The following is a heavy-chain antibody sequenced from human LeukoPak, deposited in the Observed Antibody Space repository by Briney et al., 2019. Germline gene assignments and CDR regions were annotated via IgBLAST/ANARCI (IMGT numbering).Heavy chain of an antibody. V-gene: IGHV3-23*01. D-gene: IGHD3-10*01. J-gene: IGHJ4*02. Sequence: GGFLRLSCAASGFTFSSYVLSWVRQAPGKGLAWVSAISGGAPSTYYADSVKGRFTMSRDNSKHTLYLQMNSLRAEDTGVYYCAKLYGSGTHYPIDYWGQGILVTVSS. CDR1: GFTFSSYV. CDR3: AKLYGSGTHYPIDY. CDR2: ISGGAPST.